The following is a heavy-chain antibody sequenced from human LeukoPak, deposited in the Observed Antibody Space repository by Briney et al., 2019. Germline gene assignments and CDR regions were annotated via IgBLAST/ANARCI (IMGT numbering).Heavy chain of an antibody. CDR2: ITHSGST. CDR3: ARGRVPGSGSYYP. D-gene: IGHD3-10*01. V-gene: IGHV4-34*01. Sequence: SETLSLTCAVYGGSFSGYYWSWIRQPPGKGLEWMGEITHSGSTDYSPSLKSRVTISVDTSKNQFSLKLSSVTAADTAVYYCARGRVPGSGSYYPWGQGTLVTVSS. J-gene: IGHJ5*02. CDR1: GGSFSGYY.